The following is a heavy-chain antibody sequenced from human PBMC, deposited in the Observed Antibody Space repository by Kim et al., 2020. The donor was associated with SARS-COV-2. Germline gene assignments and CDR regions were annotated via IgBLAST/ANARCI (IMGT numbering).Heavy chain of an antibody. CDR2: ISSSSSYT. CDR3: ARDFGYCSGGSCAQEGMDV. D-gene: IGHD2-15*01. CDR1: GFTFSDYY. V-gene: IGHV3-11*06. Sequence: GGSLRLSCAASGFTFSDYYMSWIRQAPGKGLEWVSYISSSSSYTNYADSVKGRFTISRDNAKNSLYLQMNSLRAEDTAVYYCARDFGYCSGGSCAQEGMDVWGQGTTVTVSS. J-gene: IGHJ6*02.